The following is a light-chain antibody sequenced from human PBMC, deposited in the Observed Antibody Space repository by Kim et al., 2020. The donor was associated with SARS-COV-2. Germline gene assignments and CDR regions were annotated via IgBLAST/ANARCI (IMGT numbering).Light chain of an antibody. Sequence: QSITIAFTGTSSDVSAYDYVSWFNQLPGKAPQFVIYDVSFRPSGISNRLSGCKAGNTTSLTISGPQTEDEADYFCSSYTGTTTLYGFGTGTKVTVL. J-gene: IGLJ1*01. CDR3: SSYTGTTTLYG. CDR2: DVS. V-gene: IGLV2-14*03. CDR1: SSDVSAYDY.